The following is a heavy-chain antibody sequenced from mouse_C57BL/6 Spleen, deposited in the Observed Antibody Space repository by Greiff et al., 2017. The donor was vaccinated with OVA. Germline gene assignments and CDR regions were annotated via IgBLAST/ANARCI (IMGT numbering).Heavy chain of an antibody. Sequence: EVKLVESGGGLVKPGGSLKLSCAASGFTFSDYGMHWVRQAPEKGLEWVAYISSGSSTIYYADTVKGRFTISRDNAKNTLFLQMTSLRSEDTAMYYCARGNDGYLDYWGQGTTLTVSS. J-gene: IGHJ2*01. CDR1: GFTFSDYG. CDR2: ISSGSSTI. CDR3: ARGNDGYLDY. D-gene: IGHD2-3*01. V-gene: IGHV5-17*01.